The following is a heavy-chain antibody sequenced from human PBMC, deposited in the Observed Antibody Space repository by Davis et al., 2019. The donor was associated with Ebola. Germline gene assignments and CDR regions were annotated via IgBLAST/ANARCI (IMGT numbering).Heavy chain of an antibody. CDR3: AKSMGTIFGVVMTPPYLDY. Sequence: PGGSLRLSCAASGFTFSSYAMTWVRQAPGKGLEWVSTISGSGGGADYADSVKGRFTISRDNSKNTLYLQMNSLRVEDTAVFYCAKSMGTIFGVVMTPPYLDYRGQGILVTVSS. CDR1: GFTFSSYA. J-gene: IGHJ4*02. D-gene: IGHD3-3*01. CDR2: ISGSGGGA. V-gene: IGHV3-23*01.